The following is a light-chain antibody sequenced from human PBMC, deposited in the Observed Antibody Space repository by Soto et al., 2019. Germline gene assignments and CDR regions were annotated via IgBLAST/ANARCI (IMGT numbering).Light chain of an antibody. V-gene: IGLV2-23*02. Sequence: SVLTQPASGSGSPGQSITISCTGTSSDVGSYNLVSWYQQHPGKAPKLMIYEVSKRPSGVSNRFSGSKSGNTASLTISGLQAEDEADYYCCSYAGTPYVFGTGTKVTVL. J-gene: IGLJ1*01. CDR2: EVS. CDR3: CSYAGTPYV. CDR1: SSDVGSYNL.